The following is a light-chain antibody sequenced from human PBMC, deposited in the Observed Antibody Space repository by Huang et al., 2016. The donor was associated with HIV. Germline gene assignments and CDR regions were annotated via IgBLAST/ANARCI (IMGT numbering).Light chain of an antibody. V-gene: IGKV3-15*01. Sequence: EIVMTQSPATLSVSPGERATLSCRASQCVTSLAWYQKKPGLTPRLLIYGASTRATGIPARCSGSGSGTDFTLTISSLQSEDFAVYYCQQYNNWPSITFGQGTRLEIK. J-gene: IGKJ5*01. CDR3: QQYNNWPSIT. CDR1: QCVTS. CDR2: GAS.